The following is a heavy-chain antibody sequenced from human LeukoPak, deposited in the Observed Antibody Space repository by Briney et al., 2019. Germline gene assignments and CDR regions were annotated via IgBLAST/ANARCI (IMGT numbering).Heavy chain of an antibody. J-gene: IGHJ4*02. CDR1: GFTFSSYA. Sequence: GGSLRLSCAASGFTFSSYAMGWVRQAPGKGLEWVSAITASGGNTYYADSVKGRFTISRDNSKNTLYLQVNSLRAEDTAVYYCAKGNGYSYGRYYFDYWGQGTLVNFSS. V-gene: IGHV3-23*01. CDR2: ITASGGNT. D-gene: IGHD5-18*01. CDR3: AKGNGYSYGRYYFDY.